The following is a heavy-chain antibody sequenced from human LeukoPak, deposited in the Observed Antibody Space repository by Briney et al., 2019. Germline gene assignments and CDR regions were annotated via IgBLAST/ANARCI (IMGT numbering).Heavy chain of an antibody. CDR1: GGTFSSYA. V-gene: IGHV1-69*13. J-gene: IGHJ5*02. D-gene: IGHD3-22*01. CDR2: ISPIFGTA. CDR3: ARVYYYDSSGLGGWFDP. Sequence: ASVKVSCKASGGTFSSYAISWVRQAPGQGLEWMGGISPIFGTANYAQKFQGRVTITADESTSTAYMELSSLRSEDTAVYYCARVYYYDSSGLGGWFDPWGQGTLVTVSS.